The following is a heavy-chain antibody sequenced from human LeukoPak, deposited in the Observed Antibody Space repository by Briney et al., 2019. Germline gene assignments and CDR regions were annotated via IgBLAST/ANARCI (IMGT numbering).Heavy chain of an antibody. D-gene: IGHD3-22*01. Sequence: ASVKVSCKASGYTFTGYYMHWVRQAPGQGPEWMGRINPNSGGTNYAQKFQGRVTMTRDTSISTAYMELSRLRSDDTAVYYCARDWGYYYDSSGYYPSDYWGQGTLVTVSS. CDR3: ARDWGYYYDSSGYYPSDY. CDR2: INPNSGGT. CDR1: GYTFTGYY. J-gene: IGHJ4*02. V-gene: IGHV1-2*06.